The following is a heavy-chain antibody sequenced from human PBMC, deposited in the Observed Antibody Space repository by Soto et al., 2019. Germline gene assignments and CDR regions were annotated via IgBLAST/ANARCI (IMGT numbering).Heavy chain of an antibody. CDR3: ARDRGQWLSKGEFDP. CDR1: GYAFTTYG. D-gene: IGHD6-19*01. V-gene: IGHV1-18*01. J-gene: IGHJ5*02. Sequence: QVQLVQSGAEVKKPGASVKVSCKASGYAFTTYGINWVRQAPGQGLEWMGWISAYNGNTNYAQKLHGRVTMTTDTSTSTAHMELRSQRSDDTAVSYCARDRGQWLSKGEFDPWGQGTLVTVSS. CDR2: ISAYNGNT.